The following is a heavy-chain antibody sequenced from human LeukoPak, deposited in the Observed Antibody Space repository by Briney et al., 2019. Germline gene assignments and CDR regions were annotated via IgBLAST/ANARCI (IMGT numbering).Heavy chain of an antibody. Sequence: ASVKVSCKASGYTFTSYDINWVRQATGQGLEWMGWMNPNSGNTGYAQKFQGRVTITRNTSISTAYMELSSLRSEDTAVYYCASSHSSGWLYYFDYWGQGTLVTVSS. J-gene: IGHJ4*02. CDR3: ASSHSSGWLYYFDY. CDR2: MNPNSGNT. CDR1: GYTFTSYD. D-gene: IGHD6-19*01. V-gene: IGHV1-8*03.